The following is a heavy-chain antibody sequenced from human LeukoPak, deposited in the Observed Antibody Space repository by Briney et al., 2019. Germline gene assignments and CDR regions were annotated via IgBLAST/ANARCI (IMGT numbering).Heavy chain of an antibody. CDR1: GFTFSSYG. CDR3: ARSGPSILWSKYFDY. J-gene: IGHJ4*02. V-gene: IGHV3-23*01. D-gene: IGHD3-10*01. Sequence: TGGSLRLSCAASGFTFSSYGMNWVRQAPGKGLEWVSGIGRGESTYYADSVQGRFTISGDNSKNTVFLQMDNLRADDTATYYCARSGPSILWSKYFDYWGQGALVTVSS. CDR2: IGRGEST.